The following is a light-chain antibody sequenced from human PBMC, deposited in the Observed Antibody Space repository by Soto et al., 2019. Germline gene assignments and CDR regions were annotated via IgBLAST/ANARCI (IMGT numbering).Light chain of an antibody. V-gene: IGLV2-14*01. CDR2: DVS. CDR1: SSDVGGYNY. Sequence: QSALTQPASVSGSPGQSITISCTGTSSDVGGYNYVSWYQQHPGKAPKVMIYDVSNRPSGVSNRFSGSKSGNTASLTISGLPAEDEADYYCSSYTTTSTLVFGGGTKVTVL. J-gene: IGLJ3*02. CDR3: SSYTTTSTLV.